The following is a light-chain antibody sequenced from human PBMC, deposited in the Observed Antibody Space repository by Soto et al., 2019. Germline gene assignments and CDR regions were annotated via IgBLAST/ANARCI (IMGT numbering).Light chain of an antibody. V-gene: IGLV2-14*01. CDR3: ISYTPSSPVV. CDR2: EVS. J-gene: IGLJ2*01. CDR1: SSDVGGYKY. Sequence: QSALTQPASVSVSPGQSITISCTGTSSDVGGYKYVSWYQHYPGKAPKLMIYEVSNRPSGVSNRFSGSKSGNTASLTISGLQAEDEADYYCISYTPSSPVVFGGGTQLTVL.